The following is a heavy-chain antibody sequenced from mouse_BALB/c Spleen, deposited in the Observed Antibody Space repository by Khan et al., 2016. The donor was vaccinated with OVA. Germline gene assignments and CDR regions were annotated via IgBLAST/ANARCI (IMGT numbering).Heavy chain of an antibody. CDR2: IWSDGST. Sequence: VELVESGPGLVAPSQSLSITCTISGFSLTNYGIHWVRQPPGKGLEWLVVIWSDGSTNYNSVLKSRLSISKDNSKSQVFLKMHSLQIDDTAMYYGARQPYSHYYLMNYWGQGTSVTVSS. J-gene: IGHJ4*01. D-gene: IGHD2-10*01. CDR1: GFSLTNYG. CDR3: ARQPYSHYYLMNY. V-gene: IGHV2-6-1*01.